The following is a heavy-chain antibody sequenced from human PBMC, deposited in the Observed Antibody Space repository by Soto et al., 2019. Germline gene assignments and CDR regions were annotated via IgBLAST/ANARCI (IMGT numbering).Heavy chain of an antibody. CDR3: GAYCGGDCYPSDYYGMDV. D-gene: IGHD2-21*02. Sequence: SETLSLTCAVYGGSFSGYYWSWIRQPPGKGLEWIGEINHSGSTNYNPSLKSRVTISVDTSKNQFSLKLSSVTAADTAVYYCGAYCGGDCYPSDYYGMDVWGQGTTVTVSS. J-gene: IGHJ6*02. V-gene: IGHV4-34*01. CDR1: GGSFSGYY. CDR2: INHSGST.